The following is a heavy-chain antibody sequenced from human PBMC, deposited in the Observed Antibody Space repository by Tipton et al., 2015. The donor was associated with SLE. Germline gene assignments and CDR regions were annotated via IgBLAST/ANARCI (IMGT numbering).Heavy chain of an antibody. D-gene: IGHD1-7*01. V-gene: IGHV4-39*07. CDR1: GGSISSSSYY. Sequence: PGLVKPSETLSLTCTVSGGSISSSSYYWGWIRQPPGKGLEWIGSFYYSGSTYYNPSLKSRVTISVDTSKNQFSLKLTSVTAADTAVYFCARETGIGFNWNSFKRFDPWGQGTLVTVSS. CDR2: FYYSGST. J-gene: IGHJ5*02. CDR3: ARETGIGFNWNSFKRFDP.